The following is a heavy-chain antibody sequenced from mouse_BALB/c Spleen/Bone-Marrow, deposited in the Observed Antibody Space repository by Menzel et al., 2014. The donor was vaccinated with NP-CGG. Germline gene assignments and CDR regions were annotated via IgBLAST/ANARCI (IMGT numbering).Heavy chain of an antibody. Sequence: EVQLMESGGGSVQPGGSLRLSCATSGFTFTDYYMSWVRQPPGKALEWLGFIRNKANGNTSEYSVSVKGRFTISRANYEKILYLQMNSRRREDGAANYCAGGENVGYDWYFDVWGAGTTVTVSS. CDR1: GFTFTDYY. J-gene: IGHJ1*01. V-gene: IGHV7-3*02. CDR2: IRNKANGNTS. CDR3: AGGENVGYDWYFDV.